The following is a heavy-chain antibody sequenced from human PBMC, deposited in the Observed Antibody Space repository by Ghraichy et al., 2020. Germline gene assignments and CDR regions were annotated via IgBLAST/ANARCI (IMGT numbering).Heavy chain of an antibody. Sequence: GESLRLSCAASGFIFSNYWVHWVRQAPGKGLVWVARIKSDGISTNYADSVQGRFTISRDNAKSTLYLQMNSLRAEDTAVYYCARDESGYFDSWGQGTLVTVSS. V-gene: IGHV3-74*01. CDR1: GFIFSNYW. CDR3: ARDESGYFDS. CDR2: IKSDGIST. D-gene: IGHD1-26*01. J-gene: IGHJ4*02.